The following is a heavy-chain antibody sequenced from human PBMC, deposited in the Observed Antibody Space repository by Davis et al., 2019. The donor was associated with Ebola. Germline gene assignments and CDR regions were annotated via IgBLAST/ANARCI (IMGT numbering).Heavy chain of an antibody. CDR1: GFIFTNYW. D-gene: IGHD6-19*01. J-gene: IGHJ4*02. V-gene: IGHV3-7*01. CDR2: INQNGRSK. CDR3: ARVGAAVADNYFDY. Sequence: GESLKISCAASGFIFTNYWMSWVRQAPGKGPEWVANINQNGRSKDYVDSVKGRFTISRDNAKNSLYLQMNSLRAEDTAVYYCARVGAAVADNYFDYWGQGTLVTVSS.